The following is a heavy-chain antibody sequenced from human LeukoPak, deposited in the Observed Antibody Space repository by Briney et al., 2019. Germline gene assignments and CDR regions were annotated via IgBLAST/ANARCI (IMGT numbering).Heavy chain of an antibody. CDR1: GGSISSYY. V-gene: IGHV4-59*01. Sequence: SETLSLTCTVSGGSISSYYWRWIRQPPGKGLEWIGYIYYSGSTNYNPSLKSRVTISVDTSKNQFSLKLSSVSAADTAVYYCARGVYIAAAQYGYWGQGTLVTVSS. D-gene: IGHD6-13*01. J-gene: IGHJ4*02. CDR2: IYYSGST. CDR3: ARGVYIAAAQYGY.